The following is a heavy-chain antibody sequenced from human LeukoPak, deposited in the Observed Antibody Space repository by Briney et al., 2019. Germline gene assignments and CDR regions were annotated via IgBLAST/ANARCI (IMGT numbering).Heavy chain of an antibody. Sequence: PGGSLRLSCAASGFTFCSYGMHWVRQAPGKGLEWVAFIRYDGSNKYYADSVKGRFTISRDNSKNTLYLQMNSLRAEDTAVYYCAKDSRVYYYDSSGYYSRYFDYWGQGTLVTVSS. D-gene: IGHD3-22*01. CDR1: GFTFCSYG. CDR2: IRYDGSNK. CDR3: AKDSRVYYYDSSGYYSRYFDY. V-gene: IGHV3-30*02. J-gene: IGHJ4*02.